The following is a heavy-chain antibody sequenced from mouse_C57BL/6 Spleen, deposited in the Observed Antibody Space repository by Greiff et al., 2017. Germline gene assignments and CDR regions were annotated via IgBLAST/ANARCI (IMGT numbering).Heavy chain of an antibody. V-gene: IGHV1-64*01. Sequence: QVQLKQPGAELVKPGASVKLSCKASGYTFTSYWMHWVKQRPGQGLEWIGMIHPNSGSTNYNEKFKSKATLTVDKSSSTAYMQLSSLTSEDSAVSYCARPYYDYDDRAGFAYWGQGTLVTVSA. CDR1: GYTFTSYW. D-gene: IGHD2-4*01. J-gene: IGHJ3*01. CDR2: IHPNSGST. CDR3: ARPYYDYDDRAGFAY.